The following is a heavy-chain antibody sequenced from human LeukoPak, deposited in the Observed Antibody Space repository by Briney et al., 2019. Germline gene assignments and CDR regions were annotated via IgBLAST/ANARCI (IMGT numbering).Heavy chain of an antibody. J-gene: IGHJ4*02. CDR3: ARGGGYSYGSFDY. D-gene: IGHD5-18*01. V-gene: IGHV3-74*01. CDR1: GIIFSNYW. CDR2: INRDGSST. Sequence: PGGSLRLSCAASGIIFSNYWMHLVRQAPGKGLVWVSRINRDGSSTSYADSVKGRFTISRDNAKNTLYLQMNSLRAEDTAVYYCARGGGYSYGSFDYWGQGTLVTVSS.